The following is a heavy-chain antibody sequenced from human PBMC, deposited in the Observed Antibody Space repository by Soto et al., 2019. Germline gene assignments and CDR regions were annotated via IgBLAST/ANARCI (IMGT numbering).Heavy chain of an antibody. J-gene: IGHJ4*02. Sequence: QVQLVQSGAEVKKPGSSVKVSCKASGGTFSSYTISWVRQAPGQGLEWMGRIIPILGIANYAQKFQGRVTLSADKSTSTASMGLRSLSSEDTAVYYFAHSSYRSGPDYWGQGTLVTVSS. CDR3: AHSSYRSGPDY. V-gene: IGHV1-69*02. CDR2: IIPILGIA. D-gene: IGHD2-15*01. CDR1: GGTFSSYT.